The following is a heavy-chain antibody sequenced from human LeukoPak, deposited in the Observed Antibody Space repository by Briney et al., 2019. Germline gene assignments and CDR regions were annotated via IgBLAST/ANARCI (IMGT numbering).Heavy chain of an antibody. D-gene: IGHD3-22*01. CDR1: GFTFSNYA. V-gene: IGHV3-23*01. Sequence: GGSLRLSCAASGFTFSNYAMTWVRQAPGKGLEWVSVISGSGGSTYYADSVKGRFTISRDNSKNTLYLQMNSLRAEDTAVYYCARDPTAYYDSSGYYLNTIDYWGQGTLVTVSS. CDR3: ARDPTAYYDSSGYYLNTIDY. CDR2: ISGSGGST. J-gene: IGHJ4*02.